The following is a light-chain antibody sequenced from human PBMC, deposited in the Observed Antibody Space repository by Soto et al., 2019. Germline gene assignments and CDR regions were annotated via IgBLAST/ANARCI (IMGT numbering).Light chain of an antibody. CDR2: AAS. V-gene: IGKV1-39*01. J-gene: IGKJ5*01. Sequence: DLPMTQSPSSLSASVGDRVTITCRASQSISSYLNWYQQKPGKAPKLLIYAASSLKSGVPSRFRGHGFGTDVTLTISSLQPEDFATYYCQQSYRTPVTFGHGTRLEIK. CDR1: QSISSY. CDR3: QQSYRTPVT.